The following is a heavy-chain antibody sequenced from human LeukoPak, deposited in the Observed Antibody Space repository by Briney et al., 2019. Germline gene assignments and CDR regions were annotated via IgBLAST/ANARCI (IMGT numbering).Heavy chain of an antibody. CDR3: ARDSAVRGVLGP. CDR2: VYYSGST. CDR1: GGSIGSYF. Sequence: SETLSLTCTISGGSIGSYFWNWIRQSPGKGLEWIGYVYYSGSTDYNPSLTSRATISIDASNNHFSLKLSSVTAADTAVYYCARDSAVRGVLGPWGQGTLVTVSS. D-gene: IGHD3-10*01. J-gene: IGHJ5*02. V-gene: IGHV4-59*01.